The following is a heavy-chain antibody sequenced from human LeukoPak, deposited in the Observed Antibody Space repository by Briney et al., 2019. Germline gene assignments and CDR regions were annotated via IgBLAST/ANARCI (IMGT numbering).Heavy chain of an antibody. J-gene: IGHJ2*01. CDR3: ARPPTRRMLFGSYWYFDL. Sequence: SVKVSCKASGGTFSSYAISWVRQAPGQGLEWMGRIIPILGIANYAQKFQGRVTITADKSTSTAYMELSSLRSEDTAVYYCARPPTRRMLFGSYWYFDLWGRGTLVTVSS. CDR2: IIPILGIA. V-gene: IGHV1-69*04. CDR1: GGTFSSYA. D-gene: IGHD3/OR15-3a*01.